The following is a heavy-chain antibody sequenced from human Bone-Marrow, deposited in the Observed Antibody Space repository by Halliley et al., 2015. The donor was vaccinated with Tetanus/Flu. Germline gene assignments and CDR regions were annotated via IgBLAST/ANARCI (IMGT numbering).Heavy chain of an antibody. D-gene: IGHD6-13*01. Sequence: WVSSISPTSTYIHYADSVQGRFTISRDNAKNSLYLQMSSLRAEDTALYYCARGRSSTWYFDYWGQGTLVTVSS. V-gene: IGHV3-21*01. J-gene: IGHJ4*02. CDR3: ARGRSSTWYFDY. CDR2: ISPTSTYI.